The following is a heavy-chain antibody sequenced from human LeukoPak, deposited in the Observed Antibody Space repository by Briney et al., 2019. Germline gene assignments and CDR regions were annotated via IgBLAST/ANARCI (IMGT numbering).Heavy chain of an antibody. Sequence: RHGESLKISCKGSGYSFTSYWIGWVRQMPGKGLEWMGIIYPGDSDTRYSPSFQGQATISADKSISTAYLQWSSLKASDTAMYYCARRDCSSTSCYMFDYWGQGTLVTVSS. D-gene: IGHD2-2*02. J-gene: IGHJ4*02. CDR2: IYPGDSDT. CDR1: GYSFTSYW. V-gene: IGHV5-51*01. CDR3: ARRDCSSTSCYMFDY.